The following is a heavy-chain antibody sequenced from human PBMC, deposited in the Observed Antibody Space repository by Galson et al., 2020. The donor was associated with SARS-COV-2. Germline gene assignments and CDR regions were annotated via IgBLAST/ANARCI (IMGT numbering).Heavy chain of an antibody. D-gene: IGHD1-26*01. CDR2: ISYDGSNK. CDR1: GFTFSSYA. V-gene: IGHV3-30*01. Sequence: GGSLRLSCAASGFTFSSYAMHWVRQAPGKGLEWVALISYDGSNKYYADSVKGRFTISRDNSKNTLYLQMNSLRAEDTAVYYCARPYSGSYLGWFDPWCQGTLVTVSS. CDR3: ARPYSGSYLGWFDP. J-gene: IGHJ5*02.